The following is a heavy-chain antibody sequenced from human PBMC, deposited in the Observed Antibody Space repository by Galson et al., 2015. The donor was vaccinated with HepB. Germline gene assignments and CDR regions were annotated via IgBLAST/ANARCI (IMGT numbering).Heavy chain of an antibody. V-gene: IGHV2-5*02. J-gene: IGHJ4*02. Sequence: PALVKPTQTLTLTCSLSGMSISASGEGVGWIRQSPGKALEWLSLIYWDDTKRYRPSLKTGLTITKDTSKNQVVLKMTNMGPVDTATYFCAKLGNAFFEYWGQGTPVTVSS. CDR3: AKLGNAFFEY. CDR1: GMSISASGEG. D-gene: IGHD4-23*01. CDR2: IYWDDTK.